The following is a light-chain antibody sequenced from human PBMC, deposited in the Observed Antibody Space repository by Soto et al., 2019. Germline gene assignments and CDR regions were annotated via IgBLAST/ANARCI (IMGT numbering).Light chain of an antibody. CDR1: DSVHSN. J-gene: IGKJ1*01. CDR2: DAS. CDR3: QHYSDSTWT. Sequence: IVMTQSPATLSVSPGERATLSCRASDSVHSNLAWYQQKPGQAPRLLIYDASSRATGIPVRFSASGSGTEFTLTISEVEPEDFAVYFCQHYSDSTWTFGQGTRVEI. V-gene: IGKV3-15*01.